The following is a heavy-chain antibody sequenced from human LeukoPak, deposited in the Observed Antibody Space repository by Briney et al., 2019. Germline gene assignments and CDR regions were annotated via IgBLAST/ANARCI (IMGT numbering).Heavy chain of an antibody. Sequence: SETLSLTCTVSGGSISSSSYYWGWIRQPPGKGLEWIGSIYYSGSTYYNPSLKSRVTISVDTSKNQFSLKLSSVTAADTAVYYCARQGDDFWSGYQVDAFDYWGQGTLVTVSS. CDR1: GGSISSSSYY. D-gene: IGHD3-3*01. CDR3: ARQGDDFWSGYQVDAFDY. CDR2: IYYSGST. J-gene: IGHJ4*02. V-gene: IGHV4-39*01.